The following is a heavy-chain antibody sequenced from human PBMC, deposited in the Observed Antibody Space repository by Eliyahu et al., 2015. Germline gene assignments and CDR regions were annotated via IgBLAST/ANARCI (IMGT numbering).Heavy chain of an antibody. CDR1: GFPFSDSY. D-gene: IGHD3-10*01. Sequence: QVQLVESGGGLVKPGGSLRLSCAASGFPFSDSYMXWXRQGPGKGLEWVSYISSSGSAIYYADSVKGRFTISRDNAKNSLYLQMNSLRAEDTAVYYCARDPDGSPGDWFDPWGQGTLVTVSS. V-gene: IGHV3-11*01. CDR2: ISSSGSAI. CDR3: ARDPDGSPGDWFDP. J-gene: IGHJ5*02.